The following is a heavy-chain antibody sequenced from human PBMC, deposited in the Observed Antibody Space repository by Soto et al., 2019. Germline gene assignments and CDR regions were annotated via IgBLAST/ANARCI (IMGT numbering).Heavy chain of an antibody. J-gene: IGHJ6*02. CDR2: VVPSDPYT. Sequence: GASMNISCTGSGSSITSYWISWVRQMPGQGLEWMGRVVPSDPYTNYSPSFQGHVTISADKSISTAYLQWSSLKASDTAMYYCARHNRIVVVPAAIGRQGDYYYYGMDVWGQGTTVTVSS. CDR3: ARHNRIVVVPAAIGRQGDYYYYGMDV. V-gene: IGHV5-10-1*01. D-gene: IGHD2-2*01. CDR1: GSSITSYW.